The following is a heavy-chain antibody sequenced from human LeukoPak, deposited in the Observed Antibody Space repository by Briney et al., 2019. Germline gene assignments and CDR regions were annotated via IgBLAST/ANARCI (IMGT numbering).Heavy chain of an antibody. D-gene: IGHD4-11*01. CDR2: IYYSGST. CDR1: GGSISSGDYY. CDR3: SRDVQTSGDAFDI. Sequence: SDTLSLTCTVSGGSISSGDYYWTWIRKPPGKGLEWIGCIYYSGSTYYNPSLKSRLTISVDTSKNQFSLTLSSVTAADTAVYYCSRDVQTSGDAFDIWGQGTMVTVSS. V-gene: IGHV4-30-4*02. J-gene: IGHJ3*02.